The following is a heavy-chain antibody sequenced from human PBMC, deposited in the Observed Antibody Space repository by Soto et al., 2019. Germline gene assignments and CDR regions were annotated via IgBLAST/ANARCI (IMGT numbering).Heavy chain of an antibody. J-gene: IGHJ6*01. D-gene: IGHD6-13*01. CDR2: ISGSGDNT. Sequence: PGGSLRLSCAASKFTFSTYAMTWVRQAPGKGLEWVSDISGSGDNTYYADSVKGRFTISRDNSKSTLYLQMNSLRAEDTAGYYCAKDKTRSKPCMSSSGMEVWGQGTKVTAPQ. CDR1: KFTFSTYA. CDR3: AKDKTRSKPCMSSSGMEV. V-gene: IGHV3-23*01.